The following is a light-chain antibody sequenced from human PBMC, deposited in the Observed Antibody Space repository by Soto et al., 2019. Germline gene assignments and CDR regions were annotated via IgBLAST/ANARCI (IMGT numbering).Light chain of an antibody. CDR3: QQLNSYPP. CDR2: AAS. Sequence: DIQLTQSPSFLSASVGEGITITCRTRMGISSYLAWYQQKPGKAPKLLIYAASTLQSGVPSRFSGSGSGTEFTLTISSLQPEDFATYYCQQLNSYPPFGPGTKVDIK. CDR1: MGISSY. J-gene: IGKJ3*01. V-gene: IGKV1-9*01.